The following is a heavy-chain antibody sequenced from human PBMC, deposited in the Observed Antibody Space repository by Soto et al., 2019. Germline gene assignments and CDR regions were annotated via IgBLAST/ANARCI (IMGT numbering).Heavy chain of an antibody. V-gene: IGHV3-23*01. CDR3: AKSLRPSLGSPYDP. J-gene: IGHJ5*02. CDR2: LSGSGGST. D-gene: IGHD2-15*01. Sequence: EVQLLESGGGLVQPGGSLRLSCAASGLTFSSYAMSWVRQAPGKGLGLVSDLSGSGGSTYYADSVKGRFTISRDNSKNTLYLQMNSLRAEDTAVYYCAKSLRPSLGSPYDPRGQGTLVTVSS. CDR1: GLTFSSYA.